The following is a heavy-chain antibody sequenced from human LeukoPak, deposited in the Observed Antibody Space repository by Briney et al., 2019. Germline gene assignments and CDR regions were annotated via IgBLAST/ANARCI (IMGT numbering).Heavy chain of an antibody. V-gene: IGHV4-59*01. CDR1: GGSISSYY. Sequence: PSETLSLTCTVSGGSISSYYWSWIRQPPGKGLEWIGYIYYSGSTNYNPSLKSRVTISVDTSKNQFSLKLSSVTAADTAVYYCARVLGGDIVVVPAAMGNWFDPWGQGTLVTVSS. D-gene: IGHD2-2*01. CDR2: IYYSGST. J-gene: IGHJ5*02. CDR3: ARVLGGDIVVVPAAMGNWFDP.